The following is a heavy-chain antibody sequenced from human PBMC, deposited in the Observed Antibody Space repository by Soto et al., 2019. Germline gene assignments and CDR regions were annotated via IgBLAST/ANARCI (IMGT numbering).Heavy chain of an antibody. CDR3: AGYRYYYDSSGYFGDYFDY. V-gene: IGHV4-59*01. J-gene: IGHJ4*02. D-gene: IGHD3-22*01. CDR2: IYYSGST. Sequence: SETLSLTCTVSGGSISSYDWSWIRQPPGKGLEWIGYIYYSGSTNYNPSLKSRVTISVDTSKNQFSLKLSSVTAADTAVYYCAGYRYYYDSSGYFGDYFDYWGQGTLVTVSS. CDR1: GGSISSYD.